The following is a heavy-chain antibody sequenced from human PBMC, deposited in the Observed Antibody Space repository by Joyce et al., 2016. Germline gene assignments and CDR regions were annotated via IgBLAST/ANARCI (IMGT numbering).Heavy chain of an antibody. CDR2: LRSSISYI. J-gene: IGHJ4*02. CDR3: ARSSYTNGIFDY. V-gene: IGHV3-21*01. Sequence: EVQLVESGGGLVKPGGSLRLSCAASVFTFSSYSMSWVRQAPGKGLECVSSLRSSISYIKYTDSVKGRFTISRDNAKNSLYLQMNSLRGEDTAVYYCARSSYTNGIFDYWGQGTLVTVSS. D-gene: IGHD2-8*01. CDR1: VFTFSSYS.